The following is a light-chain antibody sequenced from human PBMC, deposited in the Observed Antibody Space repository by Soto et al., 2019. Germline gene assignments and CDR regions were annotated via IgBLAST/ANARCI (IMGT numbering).Light chain of an antibody. CDR3: AAWDASLGGFYV. CDR2: SNN. Sequence: QSVLTQPPSASGTPGQRVTISCSGSSSNIGSNTVNWYQHLPGSAPKLLTYSNNHRPSGVPDRFSASKAGASASLAISGLQSEDEGDYYCAAWDASLGGFYVFGSGTKVTVL. J-gene: IGLJ1*01. CDR1: SSNIGSNT. V-gene: IGLV1-44*01.